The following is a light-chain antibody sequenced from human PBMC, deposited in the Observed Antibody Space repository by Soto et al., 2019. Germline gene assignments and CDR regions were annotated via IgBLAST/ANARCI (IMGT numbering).Light chain of an antibody. CDR3: QQYGSLSLA. J-gene: IGKJ1*01. CDR2: GAS. Sequence: EIVLTQSPGTLSLSPGERATLSCRASQSVGSDFLAWYQQRPGQPPRILIFGASGRATGIPDRFSGSGSGTDFTLTISRLEPEDFAVYYCQQYGSLSLAFGQGTKVDIK. V-gene: IGKV3-20*01. CDR1: QSVGSDF.